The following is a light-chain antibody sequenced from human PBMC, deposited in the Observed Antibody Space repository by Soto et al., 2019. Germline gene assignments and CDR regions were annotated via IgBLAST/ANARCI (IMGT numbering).Light chain of an antibody. V-gene: IGLV2-14*03. CDR1: SSDVRGFNY. J-gene: IGLJ1*01. CDR2: DVT. Sequence: QSVLTQPASVSGSPGQSITISCTGTSSDVRGFNYVSWYQQHPGKAPKLMIYDVTNRPSAVSYLFSGSKSGNTASLTISGLQAEDEAEYYCKSFTISSSYVFGTGTKVTV. CDR3: KSFTISSSYV.